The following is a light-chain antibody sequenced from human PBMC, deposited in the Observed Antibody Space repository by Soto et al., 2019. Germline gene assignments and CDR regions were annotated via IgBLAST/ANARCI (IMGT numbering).Light chain of an antibody. CDR3: SSYASSNSHVL. J-gene: IGLJ2*01. CDR1: SSDVGGYNY. V-gene: IGLV2-14*03. CDR2: DVR. Sequence: QSALTKPASVSGSPGQSITISCTGTSSDVGGYNYVSWYQHHPGKAPKLMIYDVRNRPSGVSNRFSGSKSGNTASLTISGLQAEDEADYFCSSYASSNSHVLFGGGTKLTVL.